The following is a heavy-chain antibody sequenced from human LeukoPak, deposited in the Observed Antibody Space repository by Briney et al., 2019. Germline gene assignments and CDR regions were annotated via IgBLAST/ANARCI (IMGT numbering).Heavy chain of an antibody. CDR3: ARGPAVGSNWFDP. D-gene: IGHD3-16*01. Sequence: TSETQSLTCTVSGGSISSYYWSWIRQPPGKGLEWIGYIYYSGSTNYNPSLKSRVTISVDTSKNQFSLKLSSVTAADTAVYYCARGPAVGSNWFDPWGQGTLVTVSS. CDR2: IYYSGST. V-gene: IGHV4-59*01. CDR1: GGSISSYY. J-gene: IGHJ5*02.